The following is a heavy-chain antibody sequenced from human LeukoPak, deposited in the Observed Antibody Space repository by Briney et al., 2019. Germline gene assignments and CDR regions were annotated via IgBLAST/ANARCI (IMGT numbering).Heavy chain of an antibody. CDR3: ARVTAYYDFWSGYYPLDY. D-gene: IGHD3-3*01. Sequence: ASVKVSCKASGYTFTSYYMHWVRQAPGQGLEWMGIINPSGGSTNYAQKFQGRVTITADKSTSTAYMELSSLRSEDTAVYYCARVTAYYDFWSGYYPLDYWGQGTLVTVSS. V-gene: IGHV1-46*01. CDR2: INPSGGST. J-gene: IGHJ4*02. CDR1: GYTFTSYY.